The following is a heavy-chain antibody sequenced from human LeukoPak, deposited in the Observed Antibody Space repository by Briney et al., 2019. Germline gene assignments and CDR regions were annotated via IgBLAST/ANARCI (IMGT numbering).Heavy chain of an antibody. D-gene: IGHD5-12*01. Sequence: ASVTVSCKASGYIFVSYGISWIRQAPGQGLEWMGWISPYNGDTDHSQKVQDRVTMTTDKSTSTAYMELRSLRSDDTAVYYCARTLATMTGVYYYYMDVWGKGTTVTVSS. CDR1: GYIFVSYG. CDR3: ARTLATMTGVYYYYMDV. V-gene: IGHV1-18*01. CDR2: ISPYNGDT. J-gene: IGHJ6*03.